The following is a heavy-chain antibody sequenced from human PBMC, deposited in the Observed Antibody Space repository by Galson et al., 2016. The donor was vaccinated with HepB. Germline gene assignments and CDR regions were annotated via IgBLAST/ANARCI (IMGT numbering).Heavy chain of an antibody. J-gene: IGHJ6*02. CDR3: ARPSLEYYRMDV. CDR2: ISNDGSNK. D-gene: IGHD1-1*01. V-gene: IGHV3-30*03. CDR1: GFTSRTYG. Sequence: SLRLSCAASGFTSRTYGFHWVRQAPGRGLEWVAVISNDGSNKYYVDSVKGRFSISRDNSKNTLYLQMNSLRKEDSAVYYCARPSLEYYRMDVWGQGTTVIVSS.